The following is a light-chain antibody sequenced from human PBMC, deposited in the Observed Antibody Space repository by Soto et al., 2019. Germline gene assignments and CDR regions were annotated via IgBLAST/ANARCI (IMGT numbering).Light chain of an antibody. CDR2: EVS. J-gene: IGLJ1*01. CDR1: SSDVGGYNY. Sequence: SVLTQPASVSGSPGQAITISCTGTSSDVGGYNYVSWYQQHPGKAPKLMIYEVSNRPSGVSDRFSGSKSGNTASLTISGLQAEDEADYYCTSYTSSNTPVFGTGTKVTV. CDR3: TSYTSSNTPV. V-gene: IGLV2-14*01.